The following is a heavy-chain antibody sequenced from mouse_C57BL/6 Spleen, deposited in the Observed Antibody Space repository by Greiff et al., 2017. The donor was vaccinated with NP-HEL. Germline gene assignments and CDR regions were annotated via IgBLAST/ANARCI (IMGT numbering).Heavy chain of an antibody. V-gene: IGHV1-74*01. Sequence: QVQLKQPGAELVKPGASVKVSCKASGYTFTSYWMHWVKQRPGQGLEWIGRIHPSDSDTNYNQKFKGKATLTVDKSSSTAYMQLSSLTSEDSAVYYCAIAPDGYYWFAYWGQGTLVTVSA. CDR1: GYTFTSYW. CDR3: AIAPDGYYWFAY. J-gene: IGHJ3*01. CDR2: IHPSDSDT. D-gene: IGHD2-3*01.